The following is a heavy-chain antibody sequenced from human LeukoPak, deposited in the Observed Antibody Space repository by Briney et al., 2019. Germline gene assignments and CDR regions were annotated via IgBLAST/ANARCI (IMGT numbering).Heavy chain of an antibody. CDR3: ARGEGSFWSES. CDR2: IIPIFGTA. D-gene: IGHD3-3*01. J-gene: IGHJ4*02. CDR1: GXXFSSXA. Sequence: SGXXFSSXAXSWVXXAXGQGVXXMGGIIPIFGTANYAQKFQGRVTITADESTSTAYMELSSLRSEDTAVYYCARGEGSFWSESWGQGTLVTVSS. V-gene: IGHV1-69*01.